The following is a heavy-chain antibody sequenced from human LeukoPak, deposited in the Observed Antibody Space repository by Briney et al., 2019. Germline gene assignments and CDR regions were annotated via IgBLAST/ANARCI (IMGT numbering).Heavy chain of an antibody. V-gene: IGHV4-59*01. D-gene: IGHD6-13*01. J-gene: IGHJ4*02. CDR1: GGSISSYY. Sequence: ASETLSLTCTVSGGSISSYYWSWIRQPPGKGLEWIGYIYYSGSTNYNPSLKSRVTISVDTSKNQFSLKLSSVTAADTAVYYCARVGSSSWQPFDYWGQGTLVTVSS. CDR2: IYYSGST. CDR3: ARVGSSSWQPFDY.